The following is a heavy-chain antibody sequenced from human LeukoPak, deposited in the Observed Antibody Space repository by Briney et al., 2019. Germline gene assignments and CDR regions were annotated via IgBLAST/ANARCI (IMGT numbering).Heavy chain of an antibody. CDR3: AKGEWLVNYFDY. Sequence: GGSLRLSCAASGFIFSTYGMHWVRQAPGKGLEWVAFIRYDESDKYYADSVKGRFTISRDNSKNTLYLQMNSLRAEDTAVYYCAKGEWLVNYFDYWGQGTLVTVSS. CDR1: GFIFSTYG. D-gene: IGHD6-19*01. J-gene: IGHJ4*02. CDR2: IRYDESDK. V-gene: IGHV3-30*02.